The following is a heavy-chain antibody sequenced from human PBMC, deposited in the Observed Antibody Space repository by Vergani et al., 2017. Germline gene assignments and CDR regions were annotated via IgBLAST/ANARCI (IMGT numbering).Heavy chain of an antibody. J-gene: IGHJ4*02. CDR3: ARGSRAAGYSGPDS. D-gene: IGHD6-13*01. V-gene: IGHV4-39*02. CDR2: INYVGRT. Sequence: QLQLQESGPGLVKPSETLSLTCTVSGGSISSSSYYWGWIRQPPGKGLEWIGSINYVGRTYYIPSLQSRATVFVDTSKNQFSLNLTSVTAADTAVYYCARGSRAAGYSGPDSWGQGTRVTVSS. CDR1: GGSISSSSYY.